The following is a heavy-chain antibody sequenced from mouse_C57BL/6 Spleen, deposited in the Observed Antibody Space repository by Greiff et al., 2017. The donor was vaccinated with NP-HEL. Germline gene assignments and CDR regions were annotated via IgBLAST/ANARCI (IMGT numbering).Heavy chain of an antibody. Sequence: SGAELVRPGSSVKLSCKASGYTFTSYWMDWVKQRPGQGLEWIGNIYPSDSETHYNQKFKDKATLTVDKSSSTAYMQLSSLTSEDSAVYYCARRPGSSFYYAMDYWGQGTSVTVSS. CDR1: GYTFTSYW. D-gene: IGHD1-1*01. V-gene: IGHV1-61*01. CDR2: IYPSDSET. CDR3: ARRPGSSFYYAMDY. J-gene: IGHJ4*01.